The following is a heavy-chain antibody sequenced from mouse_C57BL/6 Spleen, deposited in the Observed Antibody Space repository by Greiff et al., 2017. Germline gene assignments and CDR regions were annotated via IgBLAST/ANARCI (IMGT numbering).Heavy chain of an antibody. Sequence: VQLQQSGPELVKPGASVKISCKASGYAFSSSWMNWVKQRPGKGLEWIGRIYPGDGDTNYNAKFKGKATLTADKSSSTAYMQLSSLTSEDSAVYFCARDYAMDYWGQGTSVTVSS. CDR1: GYAFSSSW. V-gene: IGHV1-82*01. CDR3: ARDYAMDY. CDR2: IYPGDGDT. J-gene: IGHJ4*01.